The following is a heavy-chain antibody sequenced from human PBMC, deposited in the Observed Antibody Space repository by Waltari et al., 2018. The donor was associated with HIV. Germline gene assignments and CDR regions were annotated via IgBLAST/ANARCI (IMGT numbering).Heavy chain of an antibody. J-gene: IGHJ4*01. Sequence: QFHMEKTGAVVKKRRASATVTCKVSGYTTIDLPVTWVRKAPGKGLVRVVSSHRDINEQTLYAQVLLSRFTLTENTSTDTAYMELSVLMSEDSAIYYCATQRFWSSWYYHFDYWGQGTLVTVS. D-gene: IGHD1-7*01. V-gene: IGHV1-24*01. CDR2: SHRDINEQT. CDR3: ATQRFWSSWYYHFDY. CDR1: GYTTIDLP.